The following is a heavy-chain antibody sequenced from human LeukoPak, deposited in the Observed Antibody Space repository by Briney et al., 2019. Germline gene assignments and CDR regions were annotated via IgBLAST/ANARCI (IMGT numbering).Heavy chain of an antibody. J-gene: IGHJ4*02. CDR2: IRYDGSNK. CDR3: ARGSVYYGSSLGGDY. D-gene: IGHD3-10*01. V-gene: IGHV3-30*02. Sequence: ESGGGVVQPGGSLRLSCAASGFTFSSYGMHWVRQAPGKGLEWVAFIRYDGSNKYYADSVKGRFTISRDNSKNTPYLQMNSLRAEDTAVYYCARGSVYYGSSLGGDYWGQGTLVTVSS. CDR1: GFTFSSYG.